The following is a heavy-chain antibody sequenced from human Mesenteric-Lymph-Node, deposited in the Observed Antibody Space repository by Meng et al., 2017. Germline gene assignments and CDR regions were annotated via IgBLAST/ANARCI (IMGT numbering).Heavy chain of an antibody. CDR3: ARTADSSGYYYKLDY. CDR1: GFTFSSYA. V-gene: IGHV3-30*01. Sequence: GSGGGLVQPGGSLRLSWAASGFTFSSYAMHWVRQAPGKGLEWVAVISYDGSNKYYADSVKGRFTISRDNSKNTLYLQMNSLRAEDTAVYYCARTADSSGYYYKLDYWGQGTLVTVSS. CDR2: ISYDGSNK. D-gene: IGHD3-22*01. J-gene: IGHJ4*02.